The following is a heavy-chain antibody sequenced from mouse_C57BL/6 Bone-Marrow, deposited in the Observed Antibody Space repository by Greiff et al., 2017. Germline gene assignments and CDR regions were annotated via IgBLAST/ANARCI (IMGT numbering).Heavy chain of an antibody. V-gene: IGHV1-64*01. CDR3: ARKGGDYDGPMDY. J-gene: IGHJ4*01. D-gene: IGHD2-4*01. CDR2: IHPNSGST. CDR1: GYTFTSYW. Sequence: QVQLQQPGAELVKPGASVKLSCKASGYTFTSYWMHWVKQRPGQGLEWIGMIHPNSGSTNYNEKFKSKATLTVDKSSSTAYMQLSSLTSEDSAVYYCARKGGDYDGPMDYWGQGTSVTVSS.